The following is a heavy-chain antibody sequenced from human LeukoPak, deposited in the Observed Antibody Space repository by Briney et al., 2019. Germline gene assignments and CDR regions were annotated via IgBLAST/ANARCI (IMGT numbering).Heavy chain of an antibody. CDR2: IYSSGST. V-gene: IGHV4-4*07. CDR1: GGSINSYY. J-gene: IGHJ4*02. CDR3: ARGGKATVVTM. Sequence: SETLSLTCTVSGGSINSYYWSWIRQPAGKGLEWIGRIYSSGSTNYNPSLKSRGSISVHTSKNQFSLKLTSVTAADTALYYCARGGKATVVTMWGQGILVTVSS. D-gene: IGHD4-23*01.